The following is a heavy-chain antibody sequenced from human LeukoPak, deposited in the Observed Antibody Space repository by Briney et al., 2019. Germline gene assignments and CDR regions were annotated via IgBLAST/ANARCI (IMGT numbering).Heavy chain of an antibody. CDR3: AASPYDYVWGSYRFFDY. V-gene: IGHV1-69*04. J-gene: IGHJ4*02. CDR1: GGTFSSYA. D-gene: IGHD3-16*02. Sequence: GASVKVSCKASGGTFSSYAISWVRQAPGQGLEWMGRIIPILGIANYAQKFQGRVTITADKSTSTAYMELSSLRSEDTAVYYCAASPYDYVWGSYRFFDYWGQGTLVTVSS. CDR2: IIPILGIA.